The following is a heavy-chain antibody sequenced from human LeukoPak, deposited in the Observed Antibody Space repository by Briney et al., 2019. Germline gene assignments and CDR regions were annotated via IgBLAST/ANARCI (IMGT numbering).Heavy chain of an antibody. V-gene: IGHV1-2*02. CDR1: GYTFTGYY. D-gene: IGHD6-19*01. Sequence: GASVKVSCKASGYTFTGYYMHWVRQAPGQGLEWMGWINPNSGGTNYAQKFQGRVTMTRDTSISTAYMELSRLRSDDTAVYYCARDFELIAVAGTGWDYWGQGTWSPSPQ. CDR3: ARDFELIAVAGTGWDY. CDR2: INPNSGGT. J-gene: IGHJ4*02.